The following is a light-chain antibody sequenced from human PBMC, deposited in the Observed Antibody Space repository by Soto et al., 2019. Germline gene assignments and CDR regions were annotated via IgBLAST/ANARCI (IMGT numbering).Light chain of an antibody. CDR3: QSYDTSLSGCV. CDR2: ANN. J-gene: IGLJ1*01. Sequence: QPVLTQPPSVSGAPGQRVTISCTGSSSNIGAGYVVHWYQHLPGTAPKLLIYANNNRPSGVPDRFSGSKSGTSASLAIAGLQAEDEADYYCQSYDTSLSGCVFGSGTKVTVL. CDR1: SSNIGAGYV. V-gene: IGLV1-40*01.